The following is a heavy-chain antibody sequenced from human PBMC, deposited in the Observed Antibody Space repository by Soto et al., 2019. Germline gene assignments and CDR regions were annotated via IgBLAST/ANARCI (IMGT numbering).Heavy chain of an antibody. CDR1: GYTFTGYY. Sequence: ASVKVSCEASGYTFTGYYMHCVRQAPGQGLEWMGWINPNGGGTNYAQKFQGWVTMTRDTSISTAYMELSRLRSDDTAVYYCARDPQSLRGDYVLWYFDLWGRGTLVTVSS. CDR2: INPNGGGT. D-gene: IGHD4-17*01. CDR3: ARDPQSLRGDYVLWYFDL. V-gene: IGHV1-2*04. J-gene: IGHJ2*01.